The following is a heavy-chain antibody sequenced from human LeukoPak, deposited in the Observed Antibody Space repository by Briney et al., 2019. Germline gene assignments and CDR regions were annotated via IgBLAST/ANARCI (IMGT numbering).Heavy chain of an antibody. D-gene: IGHD3-10*01. CDR1: GVSIGSSNSY. V-gene: IGHV4-39*07. CDR2: IYYSGNT. J-gene: IGHJ4*02. CDR3: ARDLPLVRAFDY. Sequence: SETLSLTCTISGVSIGSSNSYWGWIRQPPGKGLEWIGSIYYSGNTYYNASLKSQVSISIDTSKNQFSLRLTSVTAADTAVYYCARDLPLVRAFDYWGQGTLVTVSS.